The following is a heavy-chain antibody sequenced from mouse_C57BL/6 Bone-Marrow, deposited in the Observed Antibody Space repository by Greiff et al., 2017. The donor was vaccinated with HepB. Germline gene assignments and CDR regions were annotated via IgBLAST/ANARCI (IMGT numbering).Heavy chain of an antibody. V-gene: IGHV5-15*01. CDR1: GFTFSDYG. D-gene: IGHD2-1*01. CDR2: ISNLAYSI. Sequence: EVKLVESGGGLVQPGGSLKLSCAASGFTFSDYGMAWVRQAPRKGPEWVAFISNLAYSIYYADTVTGRFTISRENAKNTLYLEMSSLRSEDTAMYYCARGNYVPYYYAMDYWGQGTSVTVSS. J-gene: IGHJ4*01. CDR3: ARGNYVPYYYAMDY.